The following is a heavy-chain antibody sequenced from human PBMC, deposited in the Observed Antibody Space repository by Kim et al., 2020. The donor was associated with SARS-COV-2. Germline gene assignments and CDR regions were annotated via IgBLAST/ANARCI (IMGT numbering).Heavy chain of an antibody. V-gene: IGHV4-4*07. CDR3: ARDGSNWPFDY. D-gene: IGHD1-20*01. CDR1: GGSISSYY. CDR2: IYTSGST. J-gene: IGHJ4*02. Sequence: SETLSLTCTVSGGSISSYYWNWIRQSAGKGLEWIGRIYTSGSTNYNPSLKSRVSMSLDTSKKQFSLKLRSVTAADTAVYYCARDGSNWPFDYWGQGTLVT.